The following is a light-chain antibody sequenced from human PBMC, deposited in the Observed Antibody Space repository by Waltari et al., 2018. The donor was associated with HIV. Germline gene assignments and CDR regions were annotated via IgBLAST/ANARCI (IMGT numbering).Light chain of an antibody. CDR1: SGSIASHY. Sequence: NFMLTQPHSVSESPGKTVTISCTRSSGSIASHYVQWYQQRPGSAPTTVISEDNQKPSGVPDRFSGSIDTSSNSASLSISGLKTEDEADYYCQSYDSSNVVFGGGTKLTVL. CDR2: EDN. CDR3: QSYDSSNVV. V-gene: IGLV6-57*03. J-gene: IGLJ2*01.